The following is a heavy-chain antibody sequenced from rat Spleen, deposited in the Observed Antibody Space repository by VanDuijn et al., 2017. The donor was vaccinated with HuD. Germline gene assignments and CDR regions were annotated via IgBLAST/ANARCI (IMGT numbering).Heavy chain of an antibody. J-gene: IGHJ4*01. Sequence: EVQLVESGGGLVQPGRSLKLSCVASGFTFSNYGMAWVRQAQTKGLEWVASISPSGGTTYYRDSVKGRFTISRDNEKVTLFLQMDSLRSEDTATYYCATDYFGGYVLDAWGQGTSVTVSS. V-gene: IGHV5-19*01. D-gene: IGHD1-11*01. CDR2: ISPSGGTT. CDR1: GFTFSNYG. CDR3: ATDYFGGYVLDA.